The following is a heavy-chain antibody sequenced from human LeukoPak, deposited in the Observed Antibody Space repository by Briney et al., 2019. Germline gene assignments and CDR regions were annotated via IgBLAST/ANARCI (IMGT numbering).Heavy chain of an antibody. CDR3: VKDRPSGILRYFDWLFDY. D-gene: IGHD3-9*01. CDR1: GFTFSSYA. Sequence: GGTLRLSCSASGFTFSSYAMHWVRQAPGKGLEYVSDISSSGDSSHYADVAKDRFTISRDNSKNMLYLQMSSLRAENTAVYYCVKDRPSGILRYFDWLFDYWGQGTLVTVSS. V-gene: IGHV3-64D*09. J-gene: IGHJ4*02. CDR2: ISSSGDSS.